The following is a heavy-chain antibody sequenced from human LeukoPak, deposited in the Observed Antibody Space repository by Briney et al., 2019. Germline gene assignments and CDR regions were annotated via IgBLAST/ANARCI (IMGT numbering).Heavy chain of an antibody. J-gene: IGHJ5*01. D-gene: IGHD3-10*01. Sequence: PSETLSLTCTVSGGSISSYYWSWIRQPPGKGLEWIGYIYYSGSTNYNPSLKGRVTLSVGTSKNHFSLKLSSVTCADTAVYYCGREVRGVNGWFDSWGQGTLVTVSS. CDR3: GREVRGVNGWFDS. V-gene: IGHV4-59*01. CDR2: IYYSGST. CDR1: GGSISSYY.